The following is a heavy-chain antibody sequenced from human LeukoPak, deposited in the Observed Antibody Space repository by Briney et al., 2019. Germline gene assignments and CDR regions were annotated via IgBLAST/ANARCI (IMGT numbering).Heavy chain of an antibody. J-gene: IGHJ6*04. CDR3: ARAIIASIAAAATDV. D-gene: IGHD6-13*01. V-gene: IGHV1-46*01. CDR2: INPSGGST. CDR1: GYTFTSYY. Sequence: GASVKVSCKASGYTFTSYYMHWVRQAPGQGLEWMGIINPSGGSTSYAQKFQGRVTMTRDMATSTVYMELSRLRSDDTAVYYCARAIIASIAAAATDVWGKGTTVTISS.